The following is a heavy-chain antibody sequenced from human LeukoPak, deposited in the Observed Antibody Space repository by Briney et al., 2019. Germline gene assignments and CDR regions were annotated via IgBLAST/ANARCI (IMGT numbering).Heavy chain of an antibody. J-gene: IGHJ4*02. CDR3: ARDFKLAARPGKVFDY. CDR2: MNPNSGNT. V-gene: IGHV1-8*01. Sequence: ASVKVSCKASGYTFTSYDINWVRQATGQGLEWMGWMNPNSGNTGYAQKFQGRVTMTRNTSISTAYMELSSLRSEDTAVYYCARDFKLAARPGKVFDYWGQGTLVTVSS. CDR1: GYTFTSYD. D-gene: IGHD6-6*01.